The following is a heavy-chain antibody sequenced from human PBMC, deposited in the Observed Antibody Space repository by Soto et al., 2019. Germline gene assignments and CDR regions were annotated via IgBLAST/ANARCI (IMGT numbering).Heavy chain of an antibody. D-gene: IGHD6-6*01. CDR3: ATRIAARPDYFDS. CDR2: IIPLIGTE. Sequence: VQLVQSGAEVKKPGSSVKVSCKASGGTFRSYVISWVRQAPGEGLEWMGGIIPLIGTETYAQKFQGRVTITADESTSTAYMGLSSLRSEDTGVYYCATRIAARPDYFDSWGQGTLVTVSS. CDR1: GGTFRSYV. J-gene: IGHJ4*02. V-gene: IGHV1-69*01.